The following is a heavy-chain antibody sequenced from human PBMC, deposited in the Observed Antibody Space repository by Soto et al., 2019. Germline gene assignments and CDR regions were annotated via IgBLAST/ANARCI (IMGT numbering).Heavy chain of an antibody. Sequence: QVQLVQSGAEVKKPGSSVKVSCKASADTFNSYSLSWLRQAPGQRLEWMGGITPVFGTAYYAQSFEDRLTITADDSTSTVYMELSSLRSDATAVYYCARSLEGTTVTNWFDPWGQGALVTVSS. J-gene: IGHJ5*02. V-gene: IGHV1-69*01. CDR3: ARSLEGTTVTNWFDP. D-gene: IGHD4-17*01. CDR2: ITPVFGTA. CDR1: ADTFNSYS.